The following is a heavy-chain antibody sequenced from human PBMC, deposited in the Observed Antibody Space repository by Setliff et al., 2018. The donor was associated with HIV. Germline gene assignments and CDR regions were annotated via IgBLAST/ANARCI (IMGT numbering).Heavy chain of an antibody. CDR3: PRRGYFDL. CDR2: IYSDASSGST. Sequence: GGSLRLSCAASGFTVSTNYMNWVRQDPGKGLEGVSVIYSDASSGSTYDSDSVKGRFTISRDNFNNTLYLQMSSLRTEDSAVDYCPRRGYFDLWGRGTLVTVSS. CDR1: GFTVSTNY. V-gene: IGHV3-66*02. J-gene: IGHJ2*01.